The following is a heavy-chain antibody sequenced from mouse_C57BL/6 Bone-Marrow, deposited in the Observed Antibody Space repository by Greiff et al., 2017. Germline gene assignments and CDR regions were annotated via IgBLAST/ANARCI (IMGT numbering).Heavy chain of an antibody. CDR1: GFTFSSYA. Sequence: EVMLVESGGGLVKPGGSLKLSCAASGFTFSSYAMSWVRQTPEKRLEWVATISDGGSYTYYPDNVKGRFTISRDNAKNNLYLQMSHLKSEDTAMYYCARLTTNYWGQGTTLTVSS. V-gene: IGHV5-4*03. CDR2: ISDGGSYT. D-gene: IGHD2-1*01. CDR3: ARLTTNY. J-gene: IGHJ2*01.